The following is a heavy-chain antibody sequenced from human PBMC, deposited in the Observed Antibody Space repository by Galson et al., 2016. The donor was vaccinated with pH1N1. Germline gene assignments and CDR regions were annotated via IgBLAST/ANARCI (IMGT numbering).Heavy chain of an antibody. V-gene: IGHV4-34*01. CDR2: TNHGGTS. CDR3: TRVGKWVQLRRGFFDY. J-gene: IGHJ4*02. CDR1: GGPFSAFF. D-gene: IGHD5-18*01. Sequence: ETLSLTCAVNGGPFSAFFWTWIRQPPGKGLEWIGETNHGGTSNYNPSLKSRVTISVDMPKNQFSLKLRSVTAADTAVYFCTRVGKWVQLRRGFFDYWGQGLLVTVSS.